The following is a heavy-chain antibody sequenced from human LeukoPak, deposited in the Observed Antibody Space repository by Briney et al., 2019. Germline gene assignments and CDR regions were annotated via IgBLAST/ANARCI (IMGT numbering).Heavy chain of an antibody. CDR1: GGTFSSYA. CDR2: IIPIFGTA. Sequence: ASVKVSCKASGGTFSSYAISWVRQAPGQGLEWMGGIIPIFGTANYAQKFQGRVTITADESTSTAYMELSSLRSEDTAVYYCARIVVPTANYYDSSGYPPYYFDYWGQGTLVTVSS. J-gene: IGHJ4*02. V-gene: IGHV1-69*13. CDR3: ARIVVPTANYYDSSGYPPYYFDY. D-gene: IGHD3-22*01.